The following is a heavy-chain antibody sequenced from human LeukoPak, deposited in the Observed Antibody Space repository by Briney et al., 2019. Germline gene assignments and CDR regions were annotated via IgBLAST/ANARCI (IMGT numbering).Heavy chain of an antibody. CDR1: GFTFSSYG. J-gene: IGHJ4*02. D-gene: IGHD6-19*01. Sequence: PGMSLRLCCAASGFTFSSYGMHWVRQAPGKGLEWVAVIWYDGSNKYYADSVKGRFTISRDNSKNTLYLQMNSLRAEDTAVYYCARPIAEAGTEAGYWGQGTLVTVSS. V-gene: IGHV3-33*01. CDR2: IWYDGSNK. CDR3: ARPIAEAGTEAGY.